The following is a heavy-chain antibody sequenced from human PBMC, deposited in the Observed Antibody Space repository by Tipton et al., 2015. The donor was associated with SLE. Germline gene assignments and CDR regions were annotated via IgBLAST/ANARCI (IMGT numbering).Heavy chain of an antibody. J-gene: IGHJ4*02. Sequence: GLVKPSETLTLTCTVSGVSITTTTYSWGWIRQPAGKGLEWIGNFYYTGSAYYSPSLRSRVTMSVDTSKNQFSLKLTSVTAADTAVYYCAGWRVGSSSSKDSWGQGTLVTVSS. V-gene: IGHV4-39*01. D-gene: IGHD6-6*01. CDR3: AGWRVGSSSSKDS. CDR2: FYYTGSA. CDR1: GVSITTTTYS.